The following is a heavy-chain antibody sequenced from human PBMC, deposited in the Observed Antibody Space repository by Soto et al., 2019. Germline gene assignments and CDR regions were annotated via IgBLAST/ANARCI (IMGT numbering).Heavy chain of an antibody. V-gene: IGHV3-30*18. D-gene: IGHD2-15*01. CDR3: AKDGLGGWYHDDAFDI. CDR2: ISYDGSNK. CDR1: GFTFSSYG. J-gene: IGHJ3*02. Sequence: GGSLRLSCAASGFTFSSYGMHWVRRAPGKGLEWVAVISYDGSNKYYADSVKGRFTISRDNSKNTLYLQMNSLRAEDTAVYYCAKDGLGGWYHDDAFDIWGQGTMVTVSS.